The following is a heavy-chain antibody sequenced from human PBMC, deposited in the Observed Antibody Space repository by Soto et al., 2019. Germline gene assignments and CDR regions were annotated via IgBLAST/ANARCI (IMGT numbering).Heavy chain of an antibody. V-gene: IGHV3-33*01. J-gene: IGHJ4*02. Sequence: QVQLVESGGGVVQPGRSLRLSCAASGFTFSSYGMHWVRQAPGKGLEWVAVIWYDGSNKYYADSVKGRFTISRDNSKNTLYLQMNSLRAEDTAVYYCARGQDIPDLDYWGQGTLVTVSS. CDR1: GFTFSSYG. CDR2: IWYDGSNK. CDR3: ARGQDIPDLDY. D-gene: IGHD2-15*01.